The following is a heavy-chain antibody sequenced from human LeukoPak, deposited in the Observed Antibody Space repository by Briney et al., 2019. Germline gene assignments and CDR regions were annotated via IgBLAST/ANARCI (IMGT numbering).Heavy chain of an antibody. V-gene: IGHV3-74*01. D-gene: IGHD5-24*01. Sequence: GGSLRLSCAASGFTFSSYWMHWVRQAPGKGLVWVSRINSDGSSTNYADSVKGRFTISGDNAKNTLYPQMNSLRAEATAVYYCARGVTMATISPYVYWGQGTLVTVSS. CDR1: GFTFSSYW. CDR2: INSDGSST. J-gene: IGHJ4*02. CDR3: ARGVTMATISPYVY.